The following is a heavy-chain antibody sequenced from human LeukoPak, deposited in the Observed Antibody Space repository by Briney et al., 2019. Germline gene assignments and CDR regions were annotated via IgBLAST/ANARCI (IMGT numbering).Heavy chain of an antibody. V-gene: IGHV4-34*01. CDR2: INHSGST. D-gene: IGHD2-15*01. CDR1: GGSFSGYY. Sequence: SETLSLTCAVYGGSFSGYYWSWIRQPPGKGLVWIGEINHSGSTNYNPSLKSRVTISVDTSKNQFSLKLSSVTAADTAVYYCASVYCSGGSCYSRYFDYWGQGTLVTVSS. CDR3: ASVYCSGGSCYSRYFDY. J-gene: IGHJ4*02.